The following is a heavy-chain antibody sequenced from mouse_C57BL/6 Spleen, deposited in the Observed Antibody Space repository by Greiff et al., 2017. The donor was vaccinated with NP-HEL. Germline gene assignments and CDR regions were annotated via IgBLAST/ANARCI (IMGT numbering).Heavy chain of an antibody. CDR2: INPNNGGT. Sequence: EVQLQQSGPELVKPGASVKISCKASGYTFTDYYMNWVKQSHGKSLEWIGDINPNNGGTSYNQKFKGKATLTVDKSSSTAYMERRSLTSEDSAVYYCARYGNDAMDYWGQGTSVTVSS. D-gene: IGHD2-1*01. V-gene: IGHV1-26*01. J-gene: IGHJ4*01. CDR3: ARYGNDAMDY. CDR1: GYTFTDYY.